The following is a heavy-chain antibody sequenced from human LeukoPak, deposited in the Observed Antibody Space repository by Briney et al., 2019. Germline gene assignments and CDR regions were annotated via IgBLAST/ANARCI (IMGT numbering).Heavy chain of an antibody. Sequence: PGGPLRLSCKASGFTFSNYAMKWVRQAPGEGLEWVYSITSVSSYKYYADWVKGRFTISRDNAKNSLFLEMNTVRAEDTAIYYCARDPTADGYWGQGTLVTVSS. V-gene: IGHV3-21*01. J-gene: IGHJ4*02. D-gene: IGHD2-2*01. CDR2: ITSVSSYK. CDR3: ARDPTADGY. CDR1: GFTFSNYA.